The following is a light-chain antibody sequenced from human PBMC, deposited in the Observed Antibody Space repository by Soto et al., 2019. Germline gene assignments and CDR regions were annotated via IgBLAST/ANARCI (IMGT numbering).Light chain of an antibody. CDR1: TGAVTSSHY. CDR2: DTS. CDR3: SLSYSDVRV. Sequence: QAVVTQEPSLTVSPGGTVTLTCGSSTGAVTSSHYPYWFQQKPGQAPRALIYDTSNKHSWTPARFLGSLLGGKPALILSGAQPEDEADYYCSLSYSDVRVFGGGTKVTVL. J-gene: IGLJ3*02. V-gene: IGLV7-46*01.